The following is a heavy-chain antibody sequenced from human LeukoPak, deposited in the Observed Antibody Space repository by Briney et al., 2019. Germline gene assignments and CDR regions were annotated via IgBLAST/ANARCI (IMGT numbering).Heavy chain of an antibody. Sequence: GRSLRLSCAASGFTFSSYAMHWVRQAPGKGLEGVAVISYDGSNKYYADSVKGRFTISRDNSKNTVYLQMNSLRAEDTAVYYCARDRYTAVAGPDAFDIWGQGTMVTVSS. J-gene: IGHJ3*02. D-gene: IGHD6-19*01. CDR3: ARDRYTAVAGPDAFDI. V-gene: IGHV3-30*04. CDR2: ISYDGSNK. CDR1: GFTFSSYA.